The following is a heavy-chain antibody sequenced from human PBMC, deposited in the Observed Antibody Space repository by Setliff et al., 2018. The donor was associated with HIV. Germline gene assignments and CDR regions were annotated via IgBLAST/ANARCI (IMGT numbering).Heavy chain of an antibody. CDR2: INGDGSFT. CDR3: TSWGVPRDGFDI. V-gene: IGHV3-74*01. D-gene: IGHD3-16*01. J-gene: IGHJ3*02. CDR1: GFTFSSSW. Sequence: GGSLRLSCAGSGFTFSSSWMHWVRRAPGKGLVWVSRINGDGSFTDYADSVKGRFTISRDNSKNTLYLQMNSVRGEDTAVYYCTSWGVPRDGFDIWGHGTKVTVS.